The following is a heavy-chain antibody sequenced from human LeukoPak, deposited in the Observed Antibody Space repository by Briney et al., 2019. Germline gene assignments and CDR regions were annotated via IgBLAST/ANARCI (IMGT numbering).Heavy chain of an antibody. CDR2: IKQDGSEK. CDR3: AREVITVTFGGLFFDP. D-gene: IGHD3-16*01. J-gene: IGHJ5*02. CDR1: GFTFSRHW. V-gene: IGHV3-7*05. Sequence: GGSLRLSCVASGFTFSRHWMSWVRQVPGRGLEWVANIKQDGSEKYYLDSVKGRFTISRDNAKNSLYLQMISLRAEDTAVYFCAREVITVTFGGLFFDPWGRGTLVTVSS.